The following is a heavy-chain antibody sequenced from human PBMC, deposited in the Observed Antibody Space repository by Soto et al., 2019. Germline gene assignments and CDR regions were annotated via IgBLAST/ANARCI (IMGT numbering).Heavy chain of an antibody. CDR3: ARNRNYYYYGMDV. CDR1: GGTFSSYA. CDR2: IIPIFGTA. J-gene: IGHJ6*02. Sequence: ASVKVSCKASGGTFSSYAISWVRQAPGQGLEWMGGIIPIFGTANYAQKFQGRVTITADESTSTGYMELSSLRSEDTAVYYCARNRNYYYYGMDVWGQGTTVTVSS. V-gene: IGHV1-69*13.